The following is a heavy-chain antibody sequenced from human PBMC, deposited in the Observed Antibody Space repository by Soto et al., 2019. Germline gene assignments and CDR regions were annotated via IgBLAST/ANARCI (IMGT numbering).Heavy chain of an antibody. Sequence: VQLVESGGGLVKPGGSLRLSCAASGFSFNNAWMNWVRQAPGRGWGWSGRVKSKADGETSDYAVSVKGRFTISRDDSKNTLYLQMSDLTIEDTGVYYCASGDWSHDYYHAMDVWGQGTTITVSS. CDR1: GFSFNNAW. CDR2: VKSKADGETS. J-gene: IGHJ6*02. D-gene: IGHD1-1*01. CDR3: ASGDWSHDYYHAMDV. V-gene: IGHV3-15*07.